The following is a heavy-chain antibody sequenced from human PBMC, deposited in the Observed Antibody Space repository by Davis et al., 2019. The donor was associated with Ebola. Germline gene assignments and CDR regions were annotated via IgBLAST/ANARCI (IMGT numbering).Heavy chain of an antibody. CDR1: GGTFRNHA. V-gene: IGHV1-69*13. CDR2: IILLFAQP. CDR3: AGGRREGGYRLSSLYVMDV. Sequence: SVKVSCKASGGTFRNHAFSWVQQAPGQGLEWMGGIILLFAQPNYAERFQNRATIIADESTSTAYMELSSLRYEDTAVYHCAGGRREGGYRLSSLYVMDVWDQGTTVTVSS. D-gene: IGHD5-12*01. J-gene: IGHJ6*02.